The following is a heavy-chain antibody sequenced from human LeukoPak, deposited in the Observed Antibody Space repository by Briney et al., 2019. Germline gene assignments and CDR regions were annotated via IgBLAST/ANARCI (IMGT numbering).Heavy chain of an antibody. V-gene: IGHV4-59*01. D-gene: IGHD3-9*01. CDR2: ITYSGTT. Sequence: PSETLSLTCTVSGGSLSSYYWSWIRQPPGKGLEWIGYITYSGTTNYNPPLNSRVTISVDTSKNQFSLKLTSVTAADTAFYYCASSRPYYDILTGQSDDAFDIWGRGTMVTVSS. CDR3: ASSRPYYDILTGQSDDAFDI. J-gene: IGHJ3*02. CDR1: GGSLSSYY.